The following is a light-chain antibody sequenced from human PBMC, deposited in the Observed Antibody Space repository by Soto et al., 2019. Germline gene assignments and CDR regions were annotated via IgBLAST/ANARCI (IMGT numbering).Light chain of an antibody. CDR2: ETS. V-gene: IGKV3-20*01. Sequence: EIVLTQSPGTLSLSPGERATLSCRASQSVNSNYLAWYQQKPGQAPRLLMYETSTRATGIPDRFSGSGSGNNFTLPISRLEPEDFSVFFCQQFGTSPLWTFGQGTKVEMK. CDR1: QSVNSNY. CDR3: QQFGTSPLWT. J-gene: IGKJ1*01.